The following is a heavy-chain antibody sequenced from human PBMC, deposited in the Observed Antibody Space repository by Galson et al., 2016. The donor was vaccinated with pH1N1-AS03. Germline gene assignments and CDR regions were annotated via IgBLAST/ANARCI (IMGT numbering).Heavy chain of an antibody. Sequence: SVKVSCKASGGTFSSYAFTWVRQAPGQGLEWVGGLIPIFHTPNYAQKFQGRVTIIADKSTSTAYMELRSLTSEDTAVYYCASSPDYSDTSVYYGTAYWGQGTLGTGSS. CDR1: GGTFSSYA. V-gene: IGHV1-69*06. D-gene: IGHD3-22*01. CDR2: LIPIFHTP. J-gene: IGHJ4*02. CDR3: ASSPDYSDTSVYYGTAY.